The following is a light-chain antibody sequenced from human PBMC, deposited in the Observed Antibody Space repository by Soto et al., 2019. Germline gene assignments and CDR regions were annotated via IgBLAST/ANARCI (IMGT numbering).Light chain of an antibody. CDR2: DAS. V-gene: IGKV3-11*01. J-gene: IGKJ4*01. Sequence: EIVLTQSPATLSLSPGERATLSCRASQSVSSHLAWYQQKPGQAPRLLIYDASNRATGIPARFSGSGSGTDFTLTISSLEPEDFAVYYCQQDYNSLTFGGGTKVEIK. CDR1: QSVSSH. CDR3: QQDYNSLT.